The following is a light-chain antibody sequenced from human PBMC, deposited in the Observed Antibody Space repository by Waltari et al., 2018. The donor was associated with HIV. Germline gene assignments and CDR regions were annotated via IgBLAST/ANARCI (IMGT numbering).Light chain of an antibody. J-gene: IGKJ4*01. CDR2: ATS. CDR3: QQVNGYPLT. Sequence: DIQLTQSPSFLSASIGDRVTITCRASQNIYSYLGWYHQKPGRAPQVLIYATSTLQICVPSRFSGSGSGTEFALTITNLQPDDFATYYCQQVNGYPLTFGGGTKVEIK. CDR1: QNIYSY. V-gene: IGKV1-9*01.